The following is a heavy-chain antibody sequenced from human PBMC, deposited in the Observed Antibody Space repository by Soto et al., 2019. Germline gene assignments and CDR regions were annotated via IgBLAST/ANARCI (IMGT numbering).Heavy chain of an antibody. J-gene: IGHJ6*03. CDR3: ASEALKGNYYYYMDV. CDR1: GGSISSGGYY. Sequence: SETLSLTCTVSGGSISSGGYYWSWIRQHPGKGLEWIGYIYYSGSTYYNPSLKSRVTISVDTSKNQFSLKLSSVTAADTAVYYCASEALKGNYYYYMDVRGKGTTVTVSS. V-gene: IGHV4-31*03. CDR2: IYYSGST.